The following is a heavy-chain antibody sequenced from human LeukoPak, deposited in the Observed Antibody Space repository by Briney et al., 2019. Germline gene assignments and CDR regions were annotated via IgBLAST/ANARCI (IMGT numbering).Heavy chain of an antibody. J-gene: IGHJ6*03. CDR3: AKDGFKATVTTWYYYYYMDV. Sequence: PGGSLRLSCAASGFTFSSYGMHWVRQAPGKGLEWVAFIQYDGSNKYYADSVKGRFTISRDNSKNTLYLQMNSLRAEDTAVYYCAKDGFKATVTTWYYYYYMDVWGKGTTVTVSS. D-gene: IGHD4-11*01. V-gene: IGHV3-30*02. CDR1: GFTFSSYG. CDR2: IQYDGSNK.